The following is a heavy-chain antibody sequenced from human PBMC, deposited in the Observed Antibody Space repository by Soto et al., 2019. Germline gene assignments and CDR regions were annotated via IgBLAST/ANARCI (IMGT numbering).Heavy chain of an antibody. V-gene: IGHV3-48*03. CDR3: AKVSPFILGSPL. CDR1: GFAFSSSE. Sequence: GGSLRLSCTASGFAFSSSEMNWFRQAPGKGLEWVAYITGSGGAMFHADSVKGRFSISRDNAKNSLFLEMNSLTADDTGVYYCAKVSPFILGSPLWGQGTLVTVSS. D-gene: IGHD3-9*01. J-gene: IGHJ4*02. CDR2: ITGSGGAM.